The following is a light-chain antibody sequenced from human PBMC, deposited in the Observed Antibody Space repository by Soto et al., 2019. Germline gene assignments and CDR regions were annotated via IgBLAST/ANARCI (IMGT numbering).Light chain of an antibody. CDR3: QQANSFPLT. J-gene: IGKJ4*01. CDR2: AAS. CDR1: QGISSW. Sequence: DIQMTQSPSSVSASVGDRVTITCRASQGISSWLAWYLQKPGKAPNLLIYAASSLHSGVPSRFSGSGSGTDFTLTISSLQPEDFATYYCQQANSFPLTVGGGTKVEIK. V-gene: IGKV1-12*01.